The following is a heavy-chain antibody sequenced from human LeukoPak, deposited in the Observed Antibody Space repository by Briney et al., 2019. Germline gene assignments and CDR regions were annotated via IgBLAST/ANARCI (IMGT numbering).Heavy chain of an antibody. CDR3: ARSSIVTAIPPYYFDY. D-gene: IGHD2-21*02. CDR2: IYHSGST. Sequence: SQTLSLTCAVSGGSISSGGYSWSWIRQPPGKGLEWIGYIYHSGSTYYNPSLKSRVTISVDTSKNQFSLKLSSVTAADTAVYYCARSSIVTAIPPYYFDYWGQGTLVTVSS. CDR1: GGSISSGGYS. J-gene: IGHJ4*02. V-gene: IGHV4-30-2*01.